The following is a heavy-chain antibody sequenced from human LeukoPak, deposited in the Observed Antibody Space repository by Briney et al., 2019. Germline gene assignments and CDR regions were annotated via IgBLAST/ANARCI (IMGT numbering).Heavy chain of an antibody. CDR1: GFTFSSYA. CDR2: ISYDGSNK. J-gene: IGHJ4*02. D-gene: IGHD5-18*01. Sequence: GRSLRLSCAASGFTFSSYAMHWVRQAPGKGLEWVAVISYDGSNKYYADSVKGRFTISRDNSKNTLYLQMNSLRAEDTAVYYCARDVDTAMEALGYWGQGTLVTVSS. CDR3: ARDVDTAMEALGY. V-gene: IGHV3-30-3*01.